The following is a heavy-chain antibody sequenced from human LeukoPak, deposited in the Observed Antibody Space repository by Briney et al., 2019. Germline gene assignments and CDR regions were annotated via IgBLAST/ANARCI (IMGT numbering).Heavy chain of an antibody. J-gene: IGHJ6*03. D-gene: IGHD5-24*01. CDR2: GYYKRTT. V-gene: IGHV4-39*01. CDR1: SGSFTTHRFF. Sequence: PSETLSLTCTVSSGSFTTHRFFWGWIRQPPGGGLEGTGSGYYKRTTYYSPSLKSRVTITVSMSKKQFSLRLKSVTAADTAVYYCARPHPGGYRDGAYFYYYTDVWGNGTTVTVSS. CDR3: ARPHPGGYRDGAYFYYYTDV.